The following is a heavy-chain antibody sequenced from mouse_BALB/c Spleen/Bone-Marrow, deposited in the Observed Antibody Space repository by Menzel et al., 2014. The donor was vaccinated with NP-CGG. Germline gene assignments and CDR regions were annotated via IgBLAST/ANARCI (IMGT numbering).Heavy chain of an antibody. CDR3: ARRADSSGYVDAMDY. D-gene: IGHD3-2*01. CDR2: ISTYYGDA. V-gene: IGHV1S137*01. Sequence: VKVVESGAELVRPGVSVKISCKGSGYTFTDHAMHWVKQSHAKSLEWIGVISTYYGDASYNQKFKGKATMTVDKSSSTAYMELARLTSEDSTIYYCARRADSSGYVDAMDYWGQGTSVTVSS. J-gene: IGHJ4*01. CDR1: GYTFTDHA.